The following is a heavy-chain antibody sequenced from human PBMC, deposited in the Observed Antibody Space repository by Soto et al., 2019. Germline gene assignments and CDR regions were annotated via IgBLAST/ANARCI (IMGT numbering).Heavy chain of an antibody. V-gene: IGHV5-10-1*03. CDR2: IDPSDSYI. CDR3: ARRGSSSSFFYDS. CDR1: GYSFTSSW. D-gene: IGHD6-6*01. Sequence: EVQLVQSGAEVKTPGESLRISCQGSGYSFTSSWISWVRQMPGEGLEWMGRIDPSDSYINYSPSFQGRVIISADKSISTAYLQWSSLKASDTAMYYCARRGSSSSFFYDSWGQGTLVTVSS. J-gene: IGHJ4*02.